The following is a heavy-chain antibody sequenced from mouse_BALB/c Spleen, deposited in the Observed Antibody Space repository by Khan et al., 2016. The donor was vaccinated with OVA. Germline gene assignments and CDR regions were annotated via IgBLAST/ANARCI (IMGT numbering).Heavy chain of an antibody. D-gene: IGHD2-1*01. CDR2: INTYTGEP. J-gene: IGHJ1*01. V-gene: IGHV9-3-1*01. CDR1: GYTFTNYG. CDR3: ARNGNYWSFDV. Sequence: QIQLVQSGPELKKPGETVKISCKASGYTFTNYGMNWVKQAPGKGLKWMGWINTYTGEPTYADDFKGRFAFSLETSASTAYLQINNLKTEDTATXFCARNGNYWSFDVWGAGTTVTVSS.